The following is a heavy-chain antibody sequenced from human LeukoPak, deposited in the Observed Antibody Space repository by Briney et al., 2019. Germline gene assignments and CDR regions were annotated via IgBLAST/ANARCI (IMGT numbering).Heavy chain of an antibody. D-gene: IGHD1-26*01. CDR2: IYYSGST. Sequence: SETLSLTCTVSGGSISSSSYYWGWIRQPPGKGLEWIGSIYYSGSTYYNPSLKSRVTISVDTSKNQFSLQLNSVTPEDTAVYYCARESVVGATSNAFDIWGQGTMVTVSS. J-gene: IGHJ3*02. CDR1: GGSISSSSYY. CDR3: ARESVVGATSNAFDI. V-gene: IGHV4-39*02.